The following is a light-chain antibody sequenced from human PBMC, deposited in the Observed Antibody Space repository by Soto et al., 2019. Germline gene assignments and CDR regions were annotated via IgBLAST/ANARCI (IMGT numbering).Light chain of an antibody. V-gene: IGKV1-5*03. CDR1: QSISSW. CDR3: QQYNSYWT. Sequence: DIQVTQSPPTLSASVGDRVTISCRASQSISSWFAWYQQKPGKAPKLLIYKASSLESGVPSRFSGSGSGTEFTLTISSLQPDDFATYYCQQYNSYWTFGQGTKVDIK. J-gene: IGKJ1*01. CDR2: KAS.